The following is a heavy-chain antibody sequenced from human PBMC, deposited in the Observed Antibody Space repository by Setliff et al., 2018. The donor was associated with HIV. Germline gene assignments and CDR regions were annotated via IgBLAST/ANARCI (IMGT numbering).Heavy chain of an antibody. CDR2: ISSNGGST. J-gene: IGHJ6*03. CDR1: GFTFSSYF. D-gene: IGHD7-27*01. V-gene: IGHV3-64*04. Sequence: GGSLRLSCAASGFTFSSYFMHWVRQAPGKGLEYVSAISSNGGSTYYAESVKGRFTISRDNSKSTVYLQMNSLRVEDTAVYYCARELGPIYYFHYMDVWGKGTTVTVSS. CDR3: ARELGPIYYFHYMDV.